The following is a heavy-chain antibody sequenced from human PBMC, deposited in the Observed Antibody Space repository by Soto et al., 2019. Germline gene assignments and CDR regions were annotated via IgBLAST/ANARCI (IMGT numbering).Heavy chain of an antibody. J-gene: IGHJ5*02. V-gene: IGHV3-30-3*01. CDR1: GFTFSSYA. Sequence: GSLRLSCAASGFTFSSYAMHWVRQAPGKGLEWVAVISYDGSNKYYADSVKGRFTISRDNSKNTLYLQMNSLRAEDTAVYYCASSPWYYDSSGYYWFDPWGQGTLVTVSS. CDR2: ISYDGSNK. D-gene: IGHD3-22*01. CDR3: ASSPWYYDSSGYYWFDP.